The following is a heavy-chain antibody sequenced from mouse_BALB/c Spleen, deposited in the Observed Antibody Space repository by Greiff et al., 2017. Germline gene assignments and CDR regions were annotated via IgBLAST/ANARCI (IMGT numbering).Heavy chain of an antibody. J-gene: IGHJ4*01. V-gene: IGHV1-5*01. D-gene: IGHD1-1*01. Sequence: VQLQQSGTVLARPGASVKMSCKASGYTFTSYWMHWVKQRPGQGLEWIGAIYPGNSDTSYNQKFKGKAKLTAVTSTSTAYMELSSLTNEDSAVYYCTRYYGPNYYAMDYWGQGTSVTVSS. CDR1: GYTFTSYW. CDR3: TRYYGPNYYAMDY. CDR2: IYPGNSDT.